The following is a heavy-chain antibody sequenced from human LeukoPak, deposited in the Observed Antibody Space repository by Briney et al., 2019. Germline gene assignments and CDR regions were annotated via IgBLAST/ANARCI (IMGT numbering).Heavy chain of an antibody. J-gene: IGHJ2*01. CDR2: INHSGST. V-gene: IGHV4-34*01. CDR1: GGSFSGYY. D-gene: IGHD1-26*01. Sequence: SETLSLTCAVYGGSFSGYYWSWIRQPPGKGLEWIGEINHSGSTNYNPSLKSRVTISVDTSKNQFSLKLSSVTAADTAVYYCARLKSYSGSYSAWYFDLWGRGTLVIVSS. CDR3: ARLKSYSGSYSAWYFDL.